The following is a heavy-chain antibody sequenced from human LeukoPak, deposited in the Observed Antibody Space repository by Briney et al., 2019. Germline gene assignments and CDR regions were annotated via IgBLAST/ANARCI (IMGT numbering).Heavy chain of an antibody. Sequence: ASVKVSCKASGYTFTGYYMHWVRQAPGQGLEWMGWINPNSGGTNYAQKFQGRVTMTRDTSISTAYMELSRLRSDDTAVYYCARLPGIAVAGKETIDYWGQGTLATVSS. V-gene: IGHV1-2*02. CDR3: ARLPGIAVAGKETIDY. CDR1: GYTFTGYY. CDR2: INPNSGGT. J-gene: IGHJ4*02. D-gene: IGHD6-19*01.